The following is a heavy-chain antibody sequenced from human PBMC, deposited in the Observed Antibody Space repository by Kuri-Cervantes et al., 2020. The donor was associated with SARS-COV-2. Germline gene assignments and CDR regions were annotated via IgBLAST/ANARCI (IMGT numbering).Heavy chain of an antibody. V-gene: IGHV4-34*01. CDR2: INHSGST. D-gene: IGHD4-17*01. CDR3: ARGGLRMWVFED. J-gene: IGHJ4*02. CDR1: GGSFSGYY. Sequence: SETLSLTCAVYGGSFSGYYWSWIRQPPGKGLEWIGEINHSGSTNYNPSLKSRVTISVDTSKNQFSLKLSSVTAADTAVYYCARGGLRMWVFEDWGQGTLVTVSS.